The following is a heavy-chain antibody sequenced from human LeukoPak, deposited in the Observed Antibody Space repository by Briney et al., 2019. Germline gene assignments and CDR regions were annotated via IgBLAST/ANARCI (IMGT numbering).Heavy chain of an antibody. CDR3: ARDGIPLLWFGELAPKLYWFDP. D-gene: IGHD3-10*01. CDR1: GYTFTIYY. J-gene: IGHJ5*02. V-gene: IGHV1-46*01. CDR2: INPSGGST. Sequence: ASVKVSCKASGYTFTIYYMHWVRQAPGQGLEWMGIINPSGGSTSYAQKFQGRVTMTRDTSTSTVYMELSSLRSEDTAVYYCARDGIPLLWFGELAPKLYWFDPWGQGTLVTVSS.